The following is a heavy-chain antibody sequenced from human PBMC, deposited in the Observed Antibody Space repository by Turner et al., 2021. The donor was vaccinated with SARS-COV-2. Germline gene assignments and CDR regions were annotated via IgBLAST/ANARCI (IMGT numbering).Heavy chain of an antibody. V-gene: IGHV3-33*01. CDR2: IWYDGSNK. Sequence: HGHPVVSGGGVVEPGRSLRVPCVASGFTLSSYGMHWVRQAPGKGLEWVAIIWYDGSNKYYADTVEGRFTISRDNSKNTLYLQMNSLRAEDTAVYYCAREHPPSSWQTYDFDFWGQGTLVTVSS. J-gene: IGHJ4*02. CDR3: AREHPPSSWQTYDFDF. CDR1: GFTLSSYG. D-gene: IGHD6-13*01.